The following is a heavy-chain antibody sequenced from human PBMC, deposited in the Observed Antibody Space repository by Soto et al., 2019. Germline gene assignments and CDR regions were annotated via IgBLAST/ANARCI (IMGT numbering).Heavy chain of an antibody. CDR2: ISGSSDST. V-gene: IGHV3-23*01. Sequence: GGSLRLSCAASGFTFSDYAMSWVRQAPGKGLEWVSSISGSSDSTYYADSVKGRFTISRDNSKNTLYLQMNSLRAEDTAAYYCAKVKTWTYLDYWGQGALVTVSS. CDR3: AKVKTWTYLDY. CDR1: GFTFSDYA. D-gene: IGHD5-12*01. J-gene: IGHJ4*02.